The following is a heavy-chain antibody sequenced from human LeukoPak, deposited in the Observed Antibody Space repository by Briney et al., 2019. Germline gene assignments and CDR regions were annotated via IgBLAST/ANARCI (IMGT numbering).Heavy chain of an antibody. J-gene: IGHJ5*02. CDR3: ARPRGVFSAINWFDP. CDR1: GYIFTGYY. CDR2: INPNSGGT. D-gene: IGHD3-10*01. Sequence: ASVKVSCKASGYIFTGYYMHWVRQAPGQGLEWMGWINPNSGGTNYAQKFQGRVTMTRDTSISTAYMELSRLRSDDTAVYYCARPRGVFSAINWFDPWGQGTLVTVSS. V-gene: IGHV1-2*02.